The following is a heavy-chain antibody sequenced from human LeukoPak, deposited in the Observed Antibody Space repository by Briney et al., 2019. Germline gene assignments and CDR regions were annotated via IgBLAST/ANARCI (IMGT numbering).Heavy chain of an antibody. D-gene: IGHD2-21*02. CDR2: ISGSGGST. Sequence: GGSLRLPCAASGFTFSSYAMSWVRQAPGKGLEWVSAISGSGGSTYYADSVKGRFPISRDNSKNTLYLQMNSLRAEDTAVYYCARRGDWQQGYWFDPRGQGTLVTVSS. CDR3: ARRGDWQQGYWFDP. V-gene: IGHV3-23*01. CDR1: GFTFSSYA. J-gene: IGHJ5*02.